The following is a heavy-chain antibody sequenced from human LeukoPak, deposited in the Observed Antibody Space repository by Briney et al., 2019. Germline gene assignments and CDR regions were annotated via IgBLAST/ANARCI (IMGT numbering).Heavy chain of an antibody. Sequence: PSETLSLTCTVSGGFINSGSYYWSWIRQPAGKGLEWIGYIYYSGSTNYNPSLKSRVTISVDTSKNQFSLKLSSVTAADTAVYYCARHSDYGSGSYYNTGDLNFQHWGQGTLVTVSS. J-gene: IGHJ1*01. CDR3: ARHSDYGSGSYYNTGDLNFQH. V-gene: IGHV4-61*10. CDR1: GGFINSGSYY. D-gene: IGHD3-10*01. CDR2: IYYSGST.